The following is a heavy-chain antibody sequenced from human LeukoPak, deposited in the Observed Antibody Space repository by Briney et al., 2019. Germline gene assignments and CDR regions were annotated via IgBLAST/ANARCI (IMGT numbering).Heavy chain of an antibody. CDR3: ATGRIDYDSSGYHYYGMDV. J-gene: IGHJ6*02. CDR1: GYTLTELS. Sequence: ASVKVSCKVSGYTLTELSMHWVRQAPGKGLEWMGGFEPEDGETIYAQKFQGRVTMTEDTSTDTAYMELSSLRSEDTAVYYCATGRIDYDSSGYHYYGMDVWGQGTTVTVSS. V-gene: IGHV1-24*01. D-gene: IGHD3-22*01. CDR2: FEPEDGET.